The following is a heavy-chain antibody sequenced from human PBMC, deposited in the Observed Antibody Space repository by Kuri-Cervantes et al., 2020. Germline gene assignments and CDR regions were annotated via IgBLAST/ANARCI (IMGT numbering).Heavy chain of an antibody. V-gene: IGHV1-18*01. CDR1: GYTFTSYG. D-gene: IGHD6-6*01. CDR2: ISAYNGNT. CDR3: ARERGKEYRDY. J-gene: IGHJ4*02. Sequence: AAVPVTRKASGYTFTSYGISWVRQAPGQGLEWMGWISAYNGNTNYAQKLQGRVTMTTDTSTSTAYMELRSLRSDDTAVYYCARERGKEYRDYWGQGTLVTVSS.